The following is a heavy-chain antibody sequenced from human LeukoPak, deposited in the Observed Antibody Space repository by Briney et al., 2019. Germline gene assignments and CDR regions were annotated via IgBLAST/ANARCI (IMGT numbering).Heavy chain of an antibody. CDR3: ARGGSSWYVDY. D-gene: IGHD6-13*01. CDR1: GFTVSSNY. V-gene: IGHV3-66*01. Sequence: GGSLRLSCAAPGFTVSSNYMSWVRQAPGKGLEWVSVIYSGGTTYYADSVKGRFTISRDNSKNTLYLQMNSLRAEDTAVYYCARGGSSWYVDYWGQGTLVTVSS. CDR2: IYSGGTT. J-gene: IGHJ4*02.